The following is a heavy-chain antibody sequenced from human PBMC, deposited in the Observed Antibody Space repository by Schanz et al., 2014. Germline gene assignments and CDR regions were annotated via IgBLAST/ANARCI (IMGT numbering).Heavy chain of an antibody. D-gene: IGHD3-10*01. CDR3: ARPALWFGDNCFDP. Sequence: EVQLLESGGGLVQPGGSLRLSCAASGFAVDNYYMSCVRQAPGKGLEWVSAISGSGGSTYYADSVKGRFTISRDNAKNTLYLQMNSLRAEDTAVYYCARPALWFGDNCFDPWGQGTLVTVSS. CDR2: ISGSGGST. J-gene: IGHJ5*02. CDR1: GFAVDNYY. V-gene: IGHV3-23*01.